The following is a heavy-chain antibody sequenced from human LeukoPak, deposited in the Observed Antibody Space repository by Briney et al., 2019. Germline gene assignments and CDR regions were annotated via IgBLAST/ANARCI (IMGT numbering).Heavy chain of an antibody. D-gene: IGHD3-10*01. Sequence: QPGRSLRLSCAASGFTFSNYAMHWVRQAPGKGLEWVAVIWYDGSNKYYADSVKGRFTISRDNSKNTLYLQMNSLRAEDTAVYYCAKVREPGGFGELTPWYYYYGMDVWGQGTTVTVSS. CDR1: GFTFSNYA. J-gene: IGHJ6*02. CDR2: IWYDGSNK. V-gene: IGHV3-33*06. CDR3: AKVREPGGFGELTPWYYYYGMDV.